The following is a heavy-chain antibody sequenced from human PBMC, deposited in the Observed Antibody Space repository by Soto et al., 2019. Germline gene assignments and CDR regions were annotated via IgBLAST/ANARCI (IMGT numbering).Heavy chain of an antibody. CDR2: IIPIFGTA. D-gene: IGHD3-22*01. Sequence: SVKVSCKASGGTFSSYAISWVRQAPGQGLEWMGGIIPIFGTANYAQKFQGRVTITADESTSTAYMELSSLRSEDTAVYYCARHFFGDYDSSGPKYYFDYWRQGTLVTVSS. V-gene: IGHV1-69*13. J-gene: IGHJ4*02. CDR3: ARHFFGDYDSSGPKYYFDY. CDR1: GGTFSSYA.